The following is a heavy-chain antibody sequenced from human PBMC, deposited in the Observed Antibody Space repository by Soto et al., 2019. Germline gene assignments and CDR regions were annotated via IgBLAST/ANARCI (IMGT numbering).Heavy chain of an antibody. CDR2: IYNSGGT. CDR1: GASFSSYY. V-gene: IGHV4-59*01. D-gene: IGHD6-19*01. Sequence: SETLSLTCSVSGASFSSYYWSCIRQSPGKRLEWIGYIYNSGGTNYDPSLKSRVTISVDTSKNHFSLKLSSVTAADTAVYYCARGMAGISDYWGQGIQVTVSS. J-gene: IGHJ4*02. CDR3: ARGMAGISDY.